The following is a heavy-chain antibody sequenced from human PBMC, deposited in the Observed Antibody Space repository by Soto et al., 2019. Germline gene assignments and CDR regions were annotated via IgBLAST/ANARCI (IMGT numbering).Heavy chain of an antibody. CDR2: MYHSGST. J-gene: IGHJ5*02. V-gene: IGHV4-4*02. CDR3: ARGGEAPGAPWFDP. D-gene: IGHD2-8*02. Sequence: QVQLQESGPGLVKPSGTLSLTCVVSGGSISSPNWWSWVRQPPGKGLEWIGEMYHSGSTSYNPSLKSRVSMSVDKAKNQFSLNVSSMTAADTAVYYCARGGEAPGAPWFDPWGQGILVTVSS. CDR1: GGSISSPNW.